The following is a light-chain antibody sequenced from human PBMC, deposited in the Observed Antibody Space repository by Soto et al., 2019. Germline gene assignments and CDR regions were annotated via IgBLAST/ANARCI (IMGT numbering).Light chain of an antibody. CDR2: DVS. J-gene: IGLJ1*01. CDR1: SSDVGGYNY. Sequence: QSALTQPASVSGSPGQSITISCTGTSSDVGGYNYVSWYQQHPGKAPKLMIYDVSNRPSGVSNRCSGSKSGNTASLTISGLQAEYEADYYCSSYTSSSTLVFGTGTKLTVL. CDR3: SSYTSSSTLV. V-gene: IGLV2-14*01.